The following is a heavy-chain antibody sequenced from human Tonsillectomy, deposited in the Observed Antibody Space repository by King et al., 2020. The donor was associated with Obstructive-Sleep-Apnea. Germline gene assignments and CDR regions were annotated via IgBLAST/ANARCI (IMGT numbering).Heavy chain of an antibody. D-gene: IGHD3-10*01. CDR1: GFTFSSYA. Sequence: VQLVESGGGLVQPGGSLRLSCAASGFTFSSYAMSWVRQAPGKGLEWVSAISGSGGSTYYADSVKGRFTISRDNSKNTLYLQMNSLRAEDTAVYYCAKSIGYYYGSGSPYYFAYWGQGTLVTVSS. CDR3: AKSIGYYYGSGSPYYFAY. J-gene: IGHJ4*02. V-gene: IGHV3-23*04. CDR2: ISGSGGST.